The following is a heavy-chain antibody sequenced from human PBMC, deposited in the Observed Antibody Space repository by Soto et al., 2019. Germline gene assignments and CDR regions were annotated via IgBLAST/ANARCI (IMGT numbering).Heavy chain of an antibody. CDR2: ISWNSGNI. D-gene: IGHD2-2*01. V-gene: IGHV3-9*01. J-gene: IGHJ4*02. Sequence: EVQLVESGGGLEQPGRSLRLSCAASGFTFDDYAMHWVRQAPGKGLEWVSSISWNSGNIGYADSVKGRFTISRDNAKNSLYLQMNSLRPEDTALYYCANGSSTTNFSYFGYRCQGTLVTVSS. CDR1: GFTFDDYA. CDR3: ANGSSTTNFSYFGY.